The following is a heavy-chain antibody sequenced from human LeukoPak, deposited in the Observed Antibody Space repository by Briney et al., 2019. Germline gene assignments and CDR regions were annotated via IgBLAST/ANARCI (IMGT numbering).Heavy chain of an antibody. J-gene: IGHJ4*02. D-gene: IGHD4-17*01. V-gene: IGHV3-21*01. CDR1: GFTFSSYS. Sequence: GGSLRLSCAASGFTFSSYSMNWVRQAPGKGLEWVSSISSSSSYIYYADSVKARFTISRDNAKNSLYLQMNSLRAEDTAVYYCARDYGDYPFDYWGQGTLVTVSS. CDR2: ISSSSSYI. CDR3: ARDYGDYPFDY.